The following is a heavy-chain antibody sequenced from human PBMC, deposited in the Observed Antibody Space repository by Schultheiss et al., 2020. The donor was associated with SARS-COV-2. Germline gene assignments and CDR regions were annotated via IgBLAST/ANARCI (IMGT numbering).Heavy chain of an antibody. D-gene: IGHD6-13*01. Sequence: GGSLRLSCVASGFTFDDYAMHWVRQAPGKGLEWVSAISGSGGSTYYADSVKGRFTISRDNSKNTLYLQMNSLRAEDTAVYYCARDKQQLCDYWGQGTLVTVSS. CDR3: ARDKQQLCDY. J-gene: IGHJ4*02. V-gene: IGHV3-23*01. CDR1: GFTFDDYA. CDR2: ISGSGGST.